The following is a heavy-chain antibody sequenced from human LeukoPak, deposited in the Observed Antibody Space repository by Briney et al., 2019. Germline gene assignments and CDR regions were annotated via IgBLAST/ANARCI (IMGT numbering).Heavy chain of an antibody. CDR1: GGSFSGHY. Sequence: SETLSLTCAVSGGSFSGHYWNWIRQPPGKGLEWIGEINHGGSTNYNPSLKSRVTISVDTSQNQFSLRLSSVTAADTAVYYCARESYYDSSGYSHDAFDIWGQGTMVTVSS. D-gene: IGHD3-22*01. CDR2: INHGGST. CDR3: ARESYYDSSGYSHDAFDI. V-gene: IGHV4-34*01. J-gene: IGHJ3*02.